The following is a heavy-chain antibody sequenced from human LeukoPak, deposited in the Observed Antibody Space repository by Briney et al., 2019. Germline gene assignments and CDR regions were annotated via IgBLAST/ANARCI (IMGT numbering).Heavy chain of an antibody. CDR2: IYHSGST. CDR1: GGSISSSNW. Sequence: SETLSLTCAVSGGSISSSNWWSWVRQPPGKGLGWIGEIYHSGSTNYNPSLKSRVTISVDTSKNQFSLKLSSVTAADTAAYYCARLGNYYDSSGYYVWGQGTLVTVSS. V-gene: IGHV4-4*02. D-gene: IGHD3-22*01. J-gene: IGHJ4*02. CDR3: ARLGNYYDSSGYYV.